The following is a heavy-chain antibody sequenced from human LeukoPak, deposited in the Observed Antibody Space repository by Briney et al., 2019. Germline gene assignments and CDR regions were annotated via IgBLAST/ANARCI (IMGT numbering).Heavy chain of an antibody. V-gene: IGHV3-23*01. CDR3: AKDLGVATGSYY. D-gene: IGHD5-12*01. Sequence: GGSLRLSCAASGFTFSSYVMSWVRQAPGKGLDWVSHIRGGGRSTFYADSVKGRFTISRAHSKKPMYLQMNSQNAEDPPVYYCAKDLGVATGSYYWGQVTLVTFAS. CDR1: GFTFSSYV. J-gene: IGHJ4*02. CDR2: IRGGGRST.